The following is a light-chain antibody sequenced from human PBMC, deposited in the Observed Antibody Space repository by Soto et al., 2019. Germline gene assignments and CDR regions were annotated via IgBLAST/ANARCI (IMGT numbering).Light chain of an antibody. Sequence: DIQMTQSPSTLSASVGDTVTITCRASQSISSWLAWYQQKPGKAPKLLIYDASNLESGVPPTFSGTGSGTEFPLTIRSLQPDDFATYHCQQYNSYPWTFGQGTKGEIK. CDR3: QQYNSYPWT. CDR1: QSISSW. CDR2: DAS. J-gene: IGKJ1*01. V-gene: IGKV1-5*01.